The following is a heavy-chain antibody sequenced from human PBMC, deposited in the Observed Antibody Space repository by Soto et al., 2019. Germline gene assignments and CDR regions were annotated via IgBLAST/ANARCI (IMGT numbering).Heavy chain of an antibody. Sequence: QVQLVESGGGVVQPGRSLRLSCAVSGFPLSDYGMHWVRQAPGKGLERVEVIWYDESNKYYADSVKGRFTISRDNSENTVYLQMSSLRVEDTAVYYCASDRGRPYFAYWGQGTLVTVSS. CDR1: GFPLSDYG. D-gene: IGHD1-26*01. CDR3: ASDRGRPYFAY. V-gene: IGHV3-33*01. J-gene: IGHJ4*02. CDR2: IWYDESNK.